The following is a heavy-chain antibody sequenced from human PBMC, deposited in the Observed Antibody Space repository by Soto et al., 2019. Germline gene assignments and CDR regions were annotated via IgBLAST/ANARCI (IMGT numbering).Heavy chain of an antibody. CDR1: GGTFSSYT. CDR2: IIPILGIA. V-gene: IGHV1-69*02. J-gene: IGHJ5*02. D-gene: IGHD6-13*01. Sequence: QVQLVQSGAEVKKPGSSVKVSCKASGGTFSSYTISWVRQAPGQGLEWMGRIIPILGIANYAQKFQGRVXIXXDKSTSTAYMELSSLRSEDTAVYYCARSSSHIGDPWGQGTLVTVSS. CDR3: ARSSSHIGDP.